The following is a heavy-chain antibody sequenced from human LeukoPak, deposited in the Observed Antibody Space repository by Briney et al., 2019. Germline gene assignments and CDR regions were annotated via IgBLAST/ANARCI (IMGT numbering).Heavy chain of an antibody. V-gene: IGHV1-24*01. Sequence: GASVKVSCKVSGYTLTELSMHWVRQAPGKGLEWMGGFDPEDGETIYAQKFQGRVTMTTDTSTSTAYMELRSLRSDDTAVYYCARTSSGGPFDYWGQGTLVTVSS. CDR2: FDPEDGET. D-gene: IGHD6-19*01. CDR1: GYTLTELS. J-gene: IGHJ4*02. CDR3: ARTSSGGPFDY.